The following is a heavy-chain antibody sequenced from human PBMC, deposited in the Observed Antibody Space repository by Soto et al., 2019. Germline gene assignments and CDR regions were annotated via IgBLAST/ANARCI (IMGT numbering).Heavy chain of an antibody. CDR3: SDWRAGGPVNLDH. V-gene: IGHV3-23*05. D-gene: IGHD2-15*01. Sequence: LRLSCVASGLSLTQYAIAWVRQAPGKGLECISTIDVLNGAWYSDSVRGRLAISRDVSRNTVYLQMGSLRVEDTAIYFCSDWRAGGPVNLDHWGPGTVVTVPS. J-gene: IGHJ4*02. CDR2: IDVLNGA. CDR1: GLSLTQYA.